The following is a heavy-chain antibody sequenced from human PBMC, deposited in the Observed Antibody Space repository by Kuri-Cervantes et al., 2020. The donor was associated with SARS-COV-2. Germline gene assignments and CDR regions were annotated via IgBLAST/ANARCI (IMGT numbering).Heavy chain of an antibody. D-gene: IGHD6-13*01. CDR1: GFTFSSYS. CDR2: ISSSSSTI. CDR3: ARDQGGYSSSWYDYYYYYMDV. Sequence: GESLKISCAASGFTFSSYSMNWVRQAPRKGLEWVSYISSSSSTIYYADSVKGRFTISRDNAKNSLYLQMNSLRAEDTAVYYCARDQGGYSSSWYDYYYYYMDVWGKGTTVTVSS. V-gene: IGHV3-48*01. J-gene: IGHJ6*03.